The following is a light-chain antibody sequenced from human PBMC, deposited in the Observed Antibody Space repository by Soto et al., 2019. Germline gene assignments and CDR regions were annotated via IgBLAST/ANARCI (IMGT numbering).Light chain of an antibody. CDR3: QQYDNWPWT. CDR1: QSVSSD. J-gene: IGKJ1*01. Sequence: EIVMTHSPDTLSVSPCERATLSCRASQSVSSDLAWYQQTPGQAPRLLIYGASTRATGVPPTFSGSASGTDFTLTISSLQSEDFAVYYCQQYDNWPWTFGQGTKVDIK. V-gene: IGKV3-15*01. CDR2: GAS.